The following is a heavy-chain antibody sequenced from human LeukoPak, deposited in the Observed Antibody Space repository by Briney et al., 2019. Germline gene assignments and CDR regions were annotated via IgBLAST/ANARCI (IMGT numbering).Heavy chain of an antibody. CDR2: ISGSGGST. CDR1: GFTFSSYA. J-gene: IGHJ4*02. Sequence: PGGSLRLSCAASGFTFSSYAMSWVRQAPGKGLEWVSAISGSGGSTYYADSVKGRFTISRDNSKNTLYLKMNSLRAEDTAVYYCAKCIAYGDYSEGQDYWGQGTLVTVSS. CDR3: AKCIAYGDYSEGQDY. V-gene: IGHV3-23*01. D-gene: IGHD4-17*01.